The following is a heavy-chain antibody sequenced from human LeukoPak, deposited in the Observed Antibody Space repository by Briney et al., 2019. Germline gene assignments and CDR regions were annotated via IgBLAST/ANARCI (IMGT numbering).Heavy chain of an antibody. V-gene: IGHV3-74*01. D-gene: IGHD5-12*01. J-gene: IGHJ4*02. Sequence: GGSLRLSCAASGFTFKLYWMHWVRQVPGKRPVWVSRINDDGSDTIYADSVRGRFTISRDDAKNTVYLQMNSLRAEDTAVYYCARRRESGYGVVYFDYWGQGTLVTVSS. CDR3: ARRRESGYGVVYFDY. CDR2: INDDGSDT. CDR1: GFTFKLYW.